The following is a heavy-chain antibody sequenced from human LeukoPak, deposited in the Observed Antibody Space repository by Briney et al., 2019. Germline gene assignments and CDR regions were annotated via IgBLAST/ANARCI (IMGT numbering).Heavy chain of an antibody. Sequence: GGSLRLSCAASGFTFSSYAMSWVRQAPGKGLEWVSAISGSGGSTYYADSVKGRFTISRDNSKNTLYLQMNSLRAEDTAVYYCTELAGDSSGYWTFDAFDIWGQGTMVTVSS. D-gene: IGHD3-22*01. CDR1: GFTFSSYA. CDR3: TELAGDSSGYWTFDAFDI. J-gene: IGHJ3*02. V-gene: IGHV3-23*01. CDR2: ISGSGGST.